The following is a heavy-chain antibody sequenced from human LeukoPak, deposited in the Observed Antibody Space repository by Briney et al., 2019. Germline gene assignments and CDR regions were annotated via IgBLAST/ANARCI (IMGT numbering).Heavy chain of an antibody. J-gene: IGHJ4*02. CDR2: IWYDGSNK. Sequence: GGSLRLSCAASGFTFSSYGMHWVRQAPGKGLEWVAVIWYDGSNKYYADSVKGRFTISRDNSKNTLYLQMNSLRAEDTAVYYCAKDQGLHNYFDYWGQGTLVTVSS. V-gene: IGHV3-30*02. CDR3: AKDQGLHNYFDY. CDR1: GFTFSSYG.